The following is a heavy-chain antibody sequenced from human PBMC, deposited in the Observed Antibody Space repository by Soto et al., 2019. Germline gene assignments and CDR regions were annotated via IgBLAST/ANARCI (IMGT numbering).Heavy chain of an antibody. CDR3: ARGMYYYDSSGYEDWFDP. D-gene: IGHD3-22*01. Sequence: PSETLSFTCTVSGGSISSGDYYWSWIRQPPGKGLEWIGYIYYSGSTYYNPSLKSRVTISVDTSKNQFSLKLSSVTAADTAVYYCARGMYYYDSSGYEDWFDPWGQGTLVTVSS. V-gene: IGHV4-30-4*01. CDR1: GGSISSGDYY. J-gene: IGHJ5*02. CDR2: IYYSGST.